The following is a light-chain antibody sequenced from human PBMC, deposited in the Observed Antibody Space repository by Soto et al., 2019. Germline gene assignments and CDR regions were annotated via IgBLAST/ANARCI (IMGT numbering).Light chain of an antibody. V-gene: IGLV2-14*01. J-gene: IGLJ2*01. CDR3: SSYTGSNTPVV. Sequence: QSVLTQPASVSGSPEQSITISCTGTSSDVGGYNYVSWYQQHPGKAPNLIIFDVSNRPSGVSNRFSGSKSGNSASLTISGLQAEDEADYYCSSYTGSNTPVVFGGGTKLTVL. CDR1: SSDVGGYNY. CDR2: DVS.